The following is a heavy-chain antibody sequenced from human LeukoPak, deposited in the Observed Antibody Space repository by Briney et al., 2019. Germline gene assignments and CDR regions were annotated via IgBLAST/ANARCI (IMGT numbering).Heavy chain of an antibody. CDR3: ATPPKDAFDI. V-gene: IGHV3-11*06. J-gene: IGHJ3*02. Sequence: GRFTVSRDNAKNSLYLQMNSLRAEDTAVYYCATPPKDAFDIWGQGTMVTVSS.